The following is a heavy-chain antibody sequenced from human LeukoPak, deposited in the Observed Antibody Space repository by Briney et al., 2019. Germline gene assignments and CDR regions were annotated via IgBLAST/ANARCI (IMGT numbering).Heavy chain of an antibody. D-gene: IGHD6-13*01. CDR2: IYYSGST. J-gene: IGHJ6*02. Sequence: SETLSLTCTVSGGSISSYYWSWIRQPPGKGLEWIGYIYYSGSTNYNPSLKSRVTISVDTSKNQFSLKLSSVTAADTAVYYCARGTIAAAGKSYYYGMDVWGQGTTVTVSS. V-gene: IGHV4-59*01. CDR3: ARGTIAAAGKSYYYGMDV. CDR1: GGSISSYY.